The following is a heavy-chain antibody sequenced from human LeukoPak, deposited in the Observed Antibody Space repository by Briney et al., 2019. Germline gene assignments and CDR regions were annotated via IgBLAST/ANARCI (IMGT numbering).Heavy chain of an antibody. V-gene: IGHV1-2*02. CDR1: GYTFTGSY. CDR3: VRHLTGGANYFDP. J-gene: IGHJ5*02. CDR2: INPNSGDT. D-gene: IGHD7-27*01. Sequence: ASVKVPCKASGYTFTGSYIHWVRQAPGQGLEWMGWINPNSGDTKYAQRFQGRVTMTWDTSITTAYMELSSLRSDDTAVYYCVRHLTGGANYFDPWGQGTLVTVSS.